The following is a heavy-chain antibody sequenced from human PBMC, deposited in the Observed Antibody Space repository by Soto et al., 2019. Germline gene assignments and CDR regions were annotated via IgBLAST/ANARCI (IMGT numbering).Heavy chain of an antibody. CDR2: IMSKTDGGTV. V-gene: IGHV3-15*01. Sequence: PGGSLRLSCAASGFTFDDYAMHWVRQAPGKGLEWVGRIMSKTDGGTVDYAAPVKGRFITSRDDSRKTLYLQMNSLKTDDTAFYFCTTDSGTSPDSFDYWGQGTLVTSP. CDR3: TTDSGTSPDSFDY. CDR1: GFTFDDYA. D-gene: IGHD6-19*01. J-gene: IGHJ4*02.